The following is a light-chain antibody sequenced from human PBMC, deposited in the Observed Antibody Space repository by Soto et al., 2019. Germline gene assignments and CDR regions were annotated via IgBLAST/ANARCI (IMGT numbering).Light chain of an antibody. CDR1: RSDVGAYNY. Sequence: QSALTQPASVSGSPGQSIAICCSGTRSDVGAYNYVSWYQQHPGKAPKLMISEVTNRPSGVSDRFSGSKSGNTASLTISGLQAEDEADYYCSSFTSRFTFVFGTGTKVTVL. J-gene: IGLJ1*01. CDR2: EVT. CDR3: SSFTSRFTFV. V-gene: IGLV2-14*01.